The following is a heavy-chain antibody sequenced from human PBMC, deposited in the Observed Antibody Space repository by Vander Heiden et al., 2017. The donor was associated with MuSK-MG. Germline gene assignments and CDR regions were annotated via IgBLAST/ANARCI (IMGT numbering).Heavy chain of an antibody. V-gene: IGHV3-7*01. CDR3: ARTYDGYWTKGVCDWYDP. D-gene: IGHD2-8*01. Sequence: EVQLVESGGGLVQPGGSLRLSCSASGFTLSSYWMSWVRQAPGKGLEWVANIKQDGSEKYYVDSVKGRCTISRDNAKNSLYLQMNSLRAEDTAVYYCARTYDGYWTKGVCDWYDPWGQGNLVTVSS. CDR1: GFTLSSYW. J-gene: IGHJ5*02. CDR2: IKQDGSEK.